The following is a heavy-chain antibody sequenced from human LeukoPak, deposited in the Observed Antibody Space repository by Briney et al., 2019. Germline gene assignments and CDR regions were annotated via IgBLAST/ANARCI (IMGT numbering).Heavy chain of an antibody. CDR2: INHSGRT. V-gene: IGHV4-34*01. Sequence: PSETLSLTCAVYAGSFSGYYWSWIRQPPGKGLEWIGEINHSGRTNYHPSLKSRVTISVDTSKNQLSLKLSSVTAADTAVYYCARVVDPGGYYYFYYMDVWGKGTTVTVSS. J-gene: IGHJ6*03. D-gene: IGHD3-16*01. CDR1: AGSFSGYY. CDR3: ARVVDPGGYYYFYYMDV.